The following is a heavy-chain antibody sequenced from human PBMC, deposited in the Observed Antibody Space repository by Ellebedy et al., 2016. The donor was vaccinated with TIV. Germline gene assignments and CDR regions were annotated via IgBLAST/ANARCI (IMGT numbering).Heavy chain of an antibody. CDR3: AHFDAILLAVAGIGYFDL. CDR2: IYWNDDK. J-gene: IGHJ2*01. V-gene: IGHV2-5*01. Sequence: SGPTLVKPTQTLTLTCTLSGFSVSTDGVGVGWIRQPPGKALEWLALIYWNDDKRHSASLKNRLTITKDTSKNQVVLTMTDIEPADTATYYCAHFDAILLAVAGIGYFDLWGRGTLVTVSS. CDR1: GFSVSTDGVG. D-gene: IGHD6-19*01.